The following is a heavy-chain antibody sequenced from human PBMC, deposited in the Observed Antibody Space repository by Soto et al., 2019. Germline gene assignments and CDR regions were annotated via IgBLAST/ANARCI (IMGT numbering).Heavy chain of an antibody. Sequence: ASVKVSCKASGNTFTSYDINWVRQATGHGLEWMGWINPNSGNIGYAQKFQGRVIMTRDAAIRPAYMEVSRLRSDDTAVYYCARGRASGSYYLLDYWGQGTLVTVSS. CDR2: INPNSGNI. CDR1: GNTFTSYD. V-gene: IGHV1-8*01. D-gene: IGHD3-10*01. CDR3: ARGRASGSYYLLDY. J-gene: IGHJ4*02.